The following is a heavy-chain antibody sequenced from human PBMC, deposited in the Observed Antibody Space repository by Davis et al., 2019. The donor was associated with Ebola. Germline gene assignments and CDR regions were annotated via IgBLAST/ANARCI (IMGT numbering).Heavy chain of an antibody. CDR3: ESERWFRELFLGYFDY. J-gene: IGHJ4*02. Sequence: SVTVSCMASLYTFTSSGISWVRQAPGQGPEWMGWISAYNGNTNYAQKLQGRVTMTTDTSTSTAYMELSSLRSEDTAVYYCESERWFRELFLGYFDYWGQGTLVTVSS. CDR2: ISAYNGNT. D-gene: IGHD3-10*01. CDR1: LYTFTSSG. V-gene: IGHV1-18*01.